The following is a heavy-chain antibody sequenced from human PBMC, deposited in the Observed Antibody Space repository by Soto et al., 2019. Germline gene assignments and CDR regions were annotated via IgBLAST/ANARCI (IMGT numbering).Heavy chain of an antibody. CDR3: AKERWEFTRYFDS. D-gene: IGHD1-26*01. J-gene: IGHJ4*02. Sequence: QVQLVESGGGVVQPGTSLRLSCAASGFTFSTYGMHWVRQAPGKGLEWVAVISKDGNDQYYADSVKGRFTVSRDNSKNTLSRQMNSLRPEDTAFYYCAKERWEFTRYFDSWGQGTLVTVSS. CDR1: GFTFSTYG. V-gene: IGHV3-30*18. CDR2: ISKDGNDQ.